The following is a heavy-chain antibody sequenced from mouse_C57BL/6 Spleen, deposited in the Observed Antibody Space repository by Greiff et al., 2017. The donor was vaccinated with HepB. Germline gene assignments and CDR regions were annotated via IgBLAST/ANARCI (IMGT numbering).Heavy chain of an antibody. CDR3: ARDPTVVNWYFDV. CDR2: INPYNGDT. V-gene: IGHV1-20*01. CDR1: GYSFTGYF. Sequence: VQLQQSGPELVKPGDSVKISCKASGYSFTGYFMNWVMQSHGKSLEWIGRINPYNGDTFYNQKFKGKATLTVDKSSSTAHMELRSLTSEDSAVYYCARDPTVVNWYFDVWGTGTTVTVSS. D-gene: IGHD1-1*01. J-gene: IGHJ1*03.